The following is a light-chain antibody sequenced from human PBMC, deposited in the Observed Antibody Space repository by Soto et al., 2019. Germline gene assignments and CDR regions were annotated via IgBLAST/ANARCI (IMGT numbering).Light chain of an antibody. J-gene: IGLJ2*01. V-gene: IGLV1-40*01. CDR3: QSYDSSLSSGVV. Sequence: QSVLTKPPSVSGSPGQRVTISCTGSSSNIGAGYDVHWYQKLPGTAPKLLIYGKRNRPSVVPDRFSGSKSGTSASLAITGLQAEDEADYFCQSYDSSLSSGVVFGGGTKLTV. CDR2: GKR. CDR1: SSNIGAGYD.